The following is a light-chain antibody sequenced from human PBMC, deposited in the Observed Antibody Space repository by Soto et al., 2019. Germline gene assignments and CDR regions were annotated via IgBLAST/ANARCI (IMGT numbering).Light chain of an antibody. V-gene: IGKV3-11*01. CDR1: QNVDTNY. CDR2: DAS. Sequence: EIVLTQSPGTLSLSHGERATLSCRASQNVDTNYLAWYQQKPGQAPRLLIYDASNRATGIPARFSGSGSGTDFTLTISSLEPEDFAVYYCQQRSNWPPALTFGGGTNVDI. J-gene: IGKJ4*01. CDR3: QQRSNWPPALT.